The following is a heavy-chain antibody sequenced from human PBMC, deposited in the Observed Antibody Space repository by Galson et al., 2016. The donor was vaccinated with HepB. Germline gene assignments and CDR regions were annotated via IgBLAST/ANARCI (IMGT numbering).Heavy chain of an antibody. CDR3: ARGALWFGELLGNYFDY. D-gene: IGHD3-10*01. J-gene: IGHJ4*02. CDR2: ST. V-gene: IGHV4-34*01. Sequence: STNYNPSLMSRVTISVDTSKNQFSLKLTSVTAADTAVYYCARGALWFGELLGNYFDYWGQGTLVTVSS.